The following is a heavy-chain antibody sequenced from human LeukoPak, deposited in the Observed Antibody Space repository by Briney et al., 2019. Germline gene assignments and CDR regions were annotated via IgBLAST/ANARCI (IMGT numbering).Heavy chain of an antibody. V-gene: IGHV3-23*01. CDR3: AKDITIFGVVENWFDP. J-gene: IGHJ5*02. CDR1: GFTFSSYA. CDR2: ICGSGGST. Sequence: PGGSLRLSCAASGFTFSSYAMSWVRQSPGKGLEWVSAICGSGGSTYYADSVKGRFTISRDNSKNTLYLKMNSLRAEDTAVYYCAKDITIFGVVENWFDPWGQGNLVTVSS. D-gene: IGHD3-3*01.